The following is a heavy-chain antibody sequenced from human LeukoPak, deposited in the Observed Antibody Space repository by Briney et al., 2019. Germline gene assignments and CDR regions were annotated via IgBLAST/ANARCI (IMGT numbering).Heavy chain of an antibody. CDR1: GFSFGSYW. CDR2: MKRDGIKK. V-gene: IGHV3-7*05. Sequence: GGSPRLSCVASGFSFGSYWMAWVRQAPGKGLELVANMKRDGIKKYHVDSVKGLFTISRDNTKNSLYLHMSSLRVEDTAVYYCAREGREGYNYPALDFWGQGILVTVSS. D-gene: IGHD5-24*01. J-gene: IGHJ4*02. CDR3: AREGREGYNYPALDF.